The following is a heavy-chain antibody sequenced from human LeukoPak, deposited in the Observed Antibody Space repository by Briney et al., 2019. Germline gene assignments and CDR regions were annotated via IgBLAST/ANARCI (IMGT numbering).Heavy chain of an antibody. D-gene: IGHD6-19*01. Sequence: GGSLRLSCAASGFTFSTYSMNWVRQAPGKGLEWASCISSSSTYIYYSDSMKGRFTISRDNAENLLCLHMNSLRVEDTAVYYCAREGKGVADMRHFDYWGQGILVTVSS. V-gene: IGHV3-21*06. CDR1: GFTFSTYS. CDR2: ISSSSTYI. J-gene: IGHJ4*02. CDR3: AREGKGVADMRHFDY.